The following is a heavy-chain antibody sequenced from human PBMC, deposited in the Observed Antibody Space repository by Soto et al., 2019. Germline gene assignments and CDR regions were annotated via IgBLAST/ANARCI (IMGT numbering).Heavy chain of an antibody. CDR2: IYYSGVT. CDR1: GDSITSGGYY. J-gene: IGHJ5*02. V-gene: IGHV4-31*03. D-gene: IGHD3-10*01. CDR3: DLRGRGSGRFDP. Sequence: QVQLQESGPGLVKPSQTLSLTCTVSGDSITSGGYYWTWIRQHPGKGLEWIGYIYYSGVTYYNPSLKSRVTISVDTSKNQFSLKLSSVTAADTAVYARDLRGRGSGRFDPWGQGNLVTVSS.